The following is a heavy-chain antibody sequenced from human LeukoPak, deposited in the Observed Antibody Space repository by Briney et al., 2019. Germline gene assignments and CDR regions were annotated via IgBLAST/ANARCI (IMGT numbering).Heavy chain of an antibody. CDR1: GFTFSNAW. CDR3: TTDSSGYYYYYYGMDV. V-gene: IGHV3-15*01. Sequence: GGSLRLSCAASGFTFSNAWMSWVRQAPGKGLEWVGRIKSKTDGGTTDYAAPVKGRFTISRDDSKNTLYLQINSLKTEDTAVYYCTTDSSGYYYYYYGMDVWGQGTTVTVSS. D-gene: IGHD3-22*01. CDR2: IKSKTDGGTT. J-gene: IGHJ6*02.